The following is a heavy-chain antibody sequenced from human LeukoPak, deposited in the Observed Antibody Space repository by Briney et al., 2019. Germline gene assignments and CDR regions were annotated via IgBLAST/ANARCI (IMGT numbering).Heavy chain of an antibody. CDR3: ARERAYYDSSGYYYVDY. CDR1: GYSISSGYY. Sequence: RSSETLSLTCTVSGYSISSGYYWGWIRQPPGKGLEWIGSIYHSGSTYYNPSLKSRVTISVDTSKDQFSLKLSSVTAADTAVYYCARERAYYDSSGYYYVDYWGQGTLVTVSS. J-gene: IGHJ4*02. CDR2: IYHSGST. D-gene: IGHD3-22*01. V-gene: IGHV4-38-2*02.